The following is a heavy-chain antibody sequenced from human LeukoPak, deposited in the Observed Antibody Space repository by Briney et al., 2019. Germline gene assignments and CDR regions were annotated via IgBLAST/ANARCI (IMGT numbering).Heavy chain of an antibody. D-gene: IGHD2/OR15-2a*01. J-gene: IGHJ4*02. Sequence: GGSLRLSCAASGFTVRSNYMSWVRQAPGKGLEWVSTVTDSGGSTYYVDSVKGRFTISRDNSKKTTYLQMNSLRAEDTAVYYCAKSAYYCTSSKCSLRAHYFDYWGQGTLVTVSS. V-gene: IGHV3-23*01. CDR3: AKSAYYCTSSKCSLRAHYFDY. CDR2: VTDSGGST. CDR1: GFTVRSNY.